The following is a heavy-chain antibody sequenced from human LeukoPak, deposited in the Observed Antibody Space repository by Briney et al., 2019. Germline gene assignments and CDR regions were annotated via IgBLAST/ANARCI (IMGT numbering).Heavy chain of an antibody. V-gene: IGHV4-59*08. D-gene: IGHD3-16*01. CDR3: ARQRRLELPDY. CDR2: IYYSGST. CDR1: GGSLNSYY. J-gene: IGHJ4*02. Sequence: LETLSLTCTVSGGSLNSYYWSWIRQPPGKGLEWIGSIYYSGSTSYNPSLQSRVTMPVDTSKNQFSLKLSSVTAADTAVYCFARQRRLELPDYWGQGTLVTVSS.